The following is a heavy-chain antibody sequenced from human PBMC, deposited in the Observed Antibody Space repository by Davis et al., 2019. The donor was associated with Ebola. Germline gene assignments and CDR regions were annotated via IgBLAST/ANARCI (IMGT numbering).Heavy chain of an antibody. D-gene: IGHD1-26*01. Sequence: GESLKISCAASGFTFSSYTMHWVRQAPGKGLECVSAIRSDGINTYYADSVKGRFTISRDNSKNILYLQMSSLRAEDTAVYYCVKGIVGTAKVYWGQGTLVTVSS. CDR3: VKGIVGTAKVY. CDR2: IRSDGINT. CDR1: GFTFSSYT. J-gene: IGHJ4*02. V-gene: IGHV3-64D*08.